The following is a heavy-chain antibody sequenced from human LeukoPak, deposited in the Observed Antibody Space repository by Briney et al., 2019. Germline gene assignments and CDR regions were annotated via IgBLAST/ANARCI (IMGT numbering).Heavy chain of an antibody. CDR2: ISAYNGNT. V-gene: IGHV1-18*01. CDR3: ARARDYYDSSGYIP. CDR1: GYTFTSYG. Sequence: GASVKVSCKASGYTFTSYGISWVRQAPGQGLEWMGWISAYNGNTNYAQKLQGRVTMTTDTSTSTAHMELRSLRSDDTAVYYCARARDYYDSSGYIPWGQGTLVTVSS. D-gene: IGHD3-22*01. J-gene: IGHJ5*02.